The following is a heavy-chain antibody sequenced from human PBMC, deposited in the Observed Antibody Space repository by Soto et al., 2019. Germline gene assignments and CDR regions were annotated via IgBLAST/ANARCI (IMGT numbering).Heavy chain of an antibody. CDR2: IYSGGTS. D-gene: IGHD2-8*02. V-gene: IGHV4-39*01. CDR3: ARGGFCTADSCALS. CDR1: GDSISSVGFY. Sequence: SDTLSLTCTVSGDSISSVGFYWSWIRQPPGKGLEWIGSIYSGGTSYSNPSLKSRVIISVDVSNNQFSLNLGTVTAADAAVYYCARGGFCTADSCALSWGQGTLVTVSS. J-gene: IGHJ4*02.